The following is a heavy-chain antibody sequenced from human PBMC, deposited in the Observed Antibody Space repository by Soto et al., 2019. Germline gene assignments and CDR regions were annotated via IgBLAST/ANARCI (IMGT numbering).Heavy chain of an antibody. CDR2: VYHNGRT. Sequence: PSETLSLTCTVSGGYIGSYYWSWIRQTPGKGLEWIGNVYHNGRTNYSPSFKSRVTIILDTSRNQFSLKLDSVTAADTAVYYCARDHVVIVPAVDYYYYYGIDVWGQGTTVTVSS. V-gene: IGHV4-59*01. J-gene: IGHJ6*02. CDR1: GGYIGSYY. D-gene: IGHD2-2*01. CDR3: ARDHVVIVPAVDYYYYYGIDV.